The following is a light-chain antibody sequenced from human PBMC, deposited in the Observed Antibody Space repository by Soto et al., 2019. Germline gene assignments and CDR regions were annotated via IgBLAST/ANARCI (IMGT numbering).Light chain of an antibody. Sequence: QSALTQPASVSGSPGQSIAISCTGTSSDVGAYNYVSWYQHHPGKAPKLIIYDVSSRPSGVSNRFSGSKSGNTASLTISGLQAEDEANYYCSSYTSSNTWVFGGGTKLTVL. CDR1: SSDVGAYNY. CDR3: SSYTSSNTWV. CDR2: DVS. V-gene: IGLV2-14*03. J-gene: IGLJ3*02.